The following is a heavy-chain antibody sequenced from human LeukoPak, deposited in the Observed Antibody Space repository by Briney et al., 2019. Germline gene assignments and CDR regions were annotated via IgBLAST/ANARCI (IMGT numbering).Heavy chain of an antibody. CDR3: AKSVA. CDR1: GFTFSSYS. D-gene: IGHD5/OR15-5a*01. V-gene: IGHV3-21*04. J-gene: IGHJ4*02. Sequence: GGSLRLSCAASGFTFSSYSMNWVRQAPGKGLEWVSSISSSSSYTYYADSVKGRFTISRDNSKNTLYLQMNSLRAEDTAVYYCAKSVAWGQGTLVTVSS. CDR2: ISSSSSYT.